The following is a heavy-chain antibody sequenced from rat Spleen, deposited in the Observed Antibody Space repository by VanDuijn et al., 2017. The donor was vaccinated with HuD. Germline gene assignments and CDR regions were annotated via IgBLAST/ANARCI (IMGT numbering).Heavy chain of an antibody. CDR2: ISYDGSST. CDR3: ASKGYSSFGWFAY. D-gene: IGHD1-8*01. J-gene: IGHJ3*01. V-gene: IGHV5-29*01. CDR1: GFTFSNYG. Sequence: EVQLVESGGGLVQPGRSLKLSCAALGFTFSNYGMAWVRQAPTKGLEWVATISYDGSSTYYRDSVKGRFTISRDNAKSTLYLQMDSLRSEDTATYYCASKGYSSFGWFAYWGQGTLVTVSS.